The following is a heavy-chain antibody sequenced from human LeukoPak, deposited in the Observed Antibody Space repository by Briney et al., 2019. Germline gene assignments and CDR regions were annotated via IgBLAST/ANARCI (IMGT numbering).Heavy chain of an antibody. CDR2: ISYDGSNK. CDR3: ARGPADYGDLYYFDY. J-gene: IGHJ4*02. V-gene: IGHV3-30*03. CDR1: GFTFSSYG. Sequence: GGSLRLSCAASGFTFSSYGMHWVRQAPGKGLEWVAVISYDGSNKYYADSVKDRFTISRDNSKNTLYLQMNSLRAEDTAVYYCARGPADYGDLYYFDYWGQGTLVTVSS. D-gene: IGHD4-17*01.